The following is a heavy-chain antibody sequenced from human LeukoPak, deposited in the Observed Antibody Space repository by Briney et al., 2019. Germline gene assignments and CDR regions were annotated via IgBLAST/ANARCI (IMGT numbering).Heavy chain of an antibody. V-gene: IGHV3-48*03. CDR1: GFTFSSYE. CDR3: ARETPNLDY. J-gene: IGHJ4*02. Sequence: PGGSLRLFCVGSGFTFSSYEMNWVRQAPGKGLEWVSHISSSGNTIYYADSVKGRFTISRDNAKNSLYLQMNSLRAEDTAVYYCARETPNLDYWGQGTLVTVSS. D-gene: IGHD1-14*01. CDR2: ISSSGNTI.